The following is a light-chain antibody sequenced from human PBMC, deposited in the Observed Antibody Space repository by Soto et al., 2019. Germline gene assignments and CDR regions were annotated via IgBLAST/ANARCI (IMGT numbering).Light chain of an antibody. J-gene: IGLJ3*02. CDR1: SSDVGRYDY. CDR2: DVS. Sequence: QSVLTQPASVSGSPGQSITISCTGTSSDVGRYDYVSWYQQLPGKAPQLVIFDVSRRPSGVSSRFSGSKSGNTASLTISRLQAEDGADYYCSSYTSTNSLGVFGGGTKLTVL. CDR3: SSYTSTNSLGV. V-gene: IGLV2-14*03.